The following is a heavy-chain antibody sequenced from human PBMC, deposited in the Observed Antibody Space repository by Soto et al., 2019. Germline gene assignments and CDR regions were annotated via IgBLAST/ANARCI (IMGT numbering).Heavy chain of an antibody. Sequence: SLRLSCAASGFTFSDYAMSWVRQAPGKGLEWVSAISGSGGITYYADSVKGRFTITRDMSTSTAYMELSSLRSEDTAVYYCAATSNVLRYFDWFSAFDIWGQGTMVTVSS. D-gene: IGHD3-9*01. CDR3: AATSNVLRYFDWFSAFDI. CDR1: GFTFSDYA. CDR2: ISGSGGIT. J-gene: IGHJ3*02. V-gene: IGHV3-23*01.